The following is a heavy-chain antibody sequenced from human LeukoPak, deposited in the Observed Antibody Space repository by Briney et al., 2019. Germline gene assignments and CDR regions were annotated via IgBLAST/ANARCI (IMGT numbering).Heavy chain of an antibody. V-gene: IGHV1-2*02. CDR3: ARDRRVDASNHFDY. CDR2: INPTSGGT. J-gene: IGHJ4*02. D-gene: IGHD5-12*01. Sequence: ASVKVSCKASGYTFTGYYMHWVRQAPGQGLEWMGWINPTSGGTSYAQKFQGRVTMTRDTSISAAYMDLRSLRSDDTAVYYCARDRRVDASNHFDYWGQGTLVTVSS. CDR1: GYTFTGYY.